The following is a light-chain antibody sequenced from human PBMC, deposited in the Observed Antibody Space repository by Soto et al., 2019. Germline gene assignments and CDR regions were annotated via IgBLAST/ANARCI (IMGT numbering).Light chain of an antibody. CDR3: SSYADSNNYV. V-gene: IGLV2-23*01. Sequence: QSVLTQPASVSESPGQSITISCTGTSSDVGYSNLVSWYQQHPGNAPKLILYEGNKRPSGVSNRFSGSKSGDTASLTISGLQAADEADYYCSSYADSNNYVFGTGTKVTVL. CDR2: EGN. J-gene: IGLJ1*01. CDR1: SSDVGYSNL.